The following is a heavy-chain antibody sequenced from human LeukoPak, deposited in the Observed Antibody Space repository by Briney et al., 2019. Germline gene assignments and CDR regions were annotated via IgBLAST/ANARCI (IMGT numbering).Heavy chain of an antibody. CDR1: GFTFTTYW. D-gene: IGHD7-27*01. Sequence: GGSLRLSCAASGFTFTTYWMTWVRQAPGKGLEWVANIKQDGSQKYYVDSVKGRFTISRDNAKNSLYLQMNSLKAEDTAVYCCARENWANDYWGQGTLVTVSS. CDR2: IKQDGSQK. V-gene: IGHV3-7*01. CDR3: ARENWANDY. J-gene: IGHJ4*02.